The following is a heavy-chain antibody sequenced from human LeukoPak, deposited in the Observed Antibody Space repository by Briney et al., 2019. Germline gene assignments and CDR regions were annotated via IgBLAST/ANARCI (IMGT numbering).Heavy chain of an antibody. D-gene: IGHD6-13*01. CDR2: ISYDGGDP. Sequence: SGGSLRLSCAASGFTFSSYWMHWVRQAPGEGLVWVSRISYDGGDPSYADSVKGRFTISRDNAKNTLYLQMNSLTAEDTAVYYCARGYSSRLYNWLDPWGQGTLVTVSS. CDR1: GFTFSSYW. CDR3: ARGYSSRLYNWLDP. V-gene: IGHV3-74*01. J-gene: IGHJ5*02.